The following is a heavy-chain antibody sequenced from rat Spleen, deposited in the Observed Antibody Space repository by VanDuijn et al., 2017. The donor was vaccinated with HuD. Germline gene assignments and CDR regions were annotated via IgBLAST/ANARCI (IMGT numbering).Heavy chain of an antibody. D-gene: IGHD1-2*01. CDR2: INSAGST. Sequence: EVQLQESGPGLVKPSQSLSLTCSVTDYSITSSCKWNWIRKFPGNKLEWMGYINSAGSTNYNPSLKSRISITRDTSENQFFLQVNSVTSEDTATYYCARASWDDFDYWGQGVMVTVSS. CDR1: DYSITSSCK. CDR3: ARASWDDFDY. V-gene: IGHV3-3*01. J-gene: IGHJ2*01.